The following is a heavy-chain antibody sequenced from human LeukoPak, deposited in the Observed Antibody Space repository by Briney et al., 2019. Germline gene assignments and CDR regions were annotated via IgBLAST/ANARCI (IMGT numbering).Heavy chain of an antibody. CDR2: ISNNGGYT. CDR3: AKQLGYCSDGSCYFPY. D-gene: IGHD2-15*01. J-gene: IGHJ4*02. CDR1: EFTFNNYT. V-gene: IGHV3-23*01. Sequence: GGSLRLSCAPSEFTFNNYTLNWVRQVPGKGLEWVSAISNNGGYTYYADSVQGRFTISRDNSKSTLCLQMNSLRAEDTAVYYCAKQLGYCSDGSCYFPYWGQGTLVTVSS.